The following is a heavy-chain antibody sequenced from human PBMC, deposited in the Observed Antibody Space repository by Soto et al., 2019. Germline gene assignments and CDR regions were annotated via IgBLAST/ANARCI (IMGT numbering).Heavy chain of an antibody. CDR3: AKRDDRVAATEGGAFDI. D-gene: IGHD2-15*01. J-gene: IGHJ3*02. CDR2: ISGSGGST. Sequence: GGSLRLSCAASGFTFSSYAMSWVRQAPGKGLEWVSAISGSGGSTYYADSVKGRFTISRDNSKNTLYLQMNSLRAEDTAVYYCAKRDDRVAATEGGAFDIWGQGTMVTVSS. CDR1: GFTFSSYA. V-gene: IGHV3-23*01.